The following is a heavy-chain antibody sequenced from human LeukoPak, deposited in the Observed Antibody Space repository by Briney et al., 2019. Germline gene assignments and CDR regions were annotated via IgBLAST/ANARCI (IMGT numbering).Heavy chain of an antibody. J-gene: IGHJ4*02. CDR1: GGSISSYY. V-gene: IGHV4-4*07. D-gene: IGHD2-21*01. CDR3: ARTARRVCGGDCYGSYYFDY. CDR2: IYTSGST. Sequence: SETLSPTCTVSGGSISSYYWSWIRQPAGKGLEGIGRIYTSGSTNYNPSLKSRVTMSVDTSKNQFSLKLSSVTAADTAVYYCARTARRVCGGDCYGSYYFDYWGQGPLVTVSS.